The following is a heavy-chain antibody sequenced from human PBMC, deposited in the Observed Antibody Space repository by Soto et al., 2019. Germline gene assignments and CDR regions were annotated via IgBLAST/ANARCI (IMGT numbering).Heavy chain of an antibody. CDR1: GYTLTELS. J-gene: IGHJ6*02. CDR3: ATEVGSAAAGDPYYYYGMDV. D-gene: IGHD6-13*01. V-gene: IGHV1-24*01. Sequence: GASVKVSCKVSGYTLTELSMHWVRQAPGKGLEWMGGFDPEDGETIYAQKFQGRVTMTEDTSTDTAYMELSSLRSEDTAVYYCATEVGSAAAGDPYYYYGMDVWGQGTTVTVSS. CDR2: FDPEDGET.